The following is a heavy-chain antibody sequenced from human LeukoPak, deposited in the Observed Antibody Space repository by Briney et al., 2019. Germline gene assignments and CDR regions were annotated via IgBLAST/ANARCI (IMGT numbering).Heavy chain of an antibody. CDR3: ARLRLPTNFFDY. CDR2: TFYRSKWFN. Sequence: SQTLSLTSAISGGSVSTNSAGWDWIRQSPSRCLEWLGSTFYRSKWFNEYALSVKSRISIESDTSKNQFSLHLNSVTPEDTAVYYCARLRLPTNFFDYCGQGALFTVSS. V-gene: IGHV6-1*01. J-gene: IGHJ4*02. CDR1: GGSVSTNSAG.